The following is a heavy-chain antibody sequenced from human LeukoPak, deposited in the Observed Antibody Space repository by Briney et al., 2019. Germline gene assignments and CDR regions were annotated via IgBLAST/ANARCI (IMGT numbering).Heavy chain of an antibody. V-gene: IGHV3-23*01. D-gene: IGHD2-15*01. J-gene: IGHJ4*02. Sequence: PGGSLRLSCAAPGFTFSSYGMSWVRQAPGKGLEWVSTVSGSGGSTYYADSVKGRFTISRDNSANTVSLQMNSLRAEDTALYYCAKHSGSYFIYSVDSWGQGTQVTVSS. CDR3: AKHSGSYFIYSVDS. CDR1: GFTFSSYG. CDR2: VSGSGGST.